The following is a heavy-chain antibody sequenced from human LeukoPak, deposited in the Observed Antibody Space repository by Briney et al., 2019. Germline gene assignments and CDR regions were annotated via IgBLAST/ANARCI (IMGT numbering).Heavy chain of an antibody. Sequence: SETLSLTCVVSGGSISSYYWSWLRQPPGKGLEYIGYFHYSGITNYDPSLKSRVTISVDTSKNHISLKLKSVTAADTAVYYCATILYGANGFDYWGRGTLVTVSS. CDR3: ATILYGANGFDY. CDR2: FHYSGIT. V-gene: IGHV4-59*01. CDR1: GGSISSYY. J-gene: IGHJ4*02. D-gene: IGHD4/OR15-4a*01.